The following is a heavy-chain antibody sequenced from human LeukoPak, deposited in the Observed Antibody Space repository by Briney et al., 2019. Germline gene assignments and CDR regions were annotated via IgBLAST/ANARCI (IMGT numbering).Heavy chain of an antibody. Sequence: PGGSLRLSFVASGFSFTTSSMNWVRQAPGKGLEGVSYISSVSSTIYYADSVKGRFTISRDNAENSLYLQMNSLRDDDTAVYYCAGSGGDYWGQGTLVTVSS. V-gene: IGHV3-48*02. J-gene: IGHJ4*02. CDR1: GFSFTTSS. CDR3: AGSGGDY. CDR2: ISSVSSTI.